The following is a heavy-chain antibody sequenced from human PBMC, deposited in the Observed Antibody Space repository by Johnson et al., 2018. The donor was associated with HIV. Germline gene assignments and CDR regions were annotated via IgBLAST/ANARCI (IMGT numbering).Heavy chain of an antibody. CDR3: ARDGIELGFGELLSAAFDI. V-gene: IGHV3-11*04. J-gene: IGHJ3*02. D-gene: IGHD3-10*01. CDR1: GFTFTNYY. Sequence: QVQLVESGGGLVKPGGSLRLSCAASGFTFTNYYMNWIRQAPGKGLEWISYISSSGSTMYYADSVKGRFTVSRDNANNSLYLQMNSLRAEDTAVYYCARDGIELGFGELLSAAFDIWGQGTMVTVSS. CDR2: ISSSGSTM.